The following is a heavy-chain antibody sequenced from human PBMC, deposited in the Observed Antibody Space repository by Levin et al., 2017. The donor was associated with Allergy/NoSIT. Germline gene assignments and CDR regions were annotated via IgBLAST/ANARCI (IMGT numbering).Heavy chain of an antibody. CDR1: GFTFSNAW. CDR3: TSPLYHDYGDYYFDY. V-gene: IGHV3-15*01. D-gene: IGHD4-17*01. CDR2: IKSKTDGGTT. Sequence: GESLKISCAASGFTFSNAWMSWVRQAPGKGLEWVGRIKSKTDGGTTDYAAPVKGRFTISRDDSKNTLYLQMNSLKTEDTAVYYCTSPLYHDYGDYYFDYWGQGTLVTVSS. J-gene: IGHJ4*02.